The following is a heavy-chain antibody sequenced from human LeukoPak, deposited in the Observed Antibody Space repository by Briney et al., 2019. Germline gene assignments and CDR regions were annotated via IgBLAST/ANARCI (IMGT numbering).Heavy chain of an antibody. Sequence: PSETLSLTCTVSGGSISSSSYYWGWIRQPPGKGLEWIGSIYYSGSTYYNPSLKSRVTISVDTSKNQFSLKLSSVTAADTAVYYCARVGGGLDYGDYVDYWGQGTLVTVSS. V-gene: IGHV4-39*01. CDR3: ARVGGGLDYGDYVDY. J-gene: IGHJ4*02. CDR2: IYYSGST. CDR1: GGSISSSSYY. D-gene: IGHD4-17*01.